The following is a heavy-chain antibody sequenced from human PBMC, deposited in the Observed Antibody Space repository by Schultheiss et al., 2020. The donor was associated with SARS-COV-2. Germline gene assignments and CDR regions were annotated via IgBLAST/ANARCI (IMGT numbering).Heavy chain of an antibody. D-gene: IGHD4-11*01. CDR3: AKAEYVTTFYYYYGMDV. CDR2: ISGSGGST. V-gene: IGHV3-23*01. Sequence: GVLRLSCAASGFTFSSYAMSWVRQAPGKGLEWVSAISGSGGSTYYADSVKGRFTISRDNSKNTLYLQMNSLRAEDTAVYYCAKAEYVTTFYYYYGMDVWGQGTTVTVSS. J-gene: IGHJ6*02. CDR1: GFTFSSYA.